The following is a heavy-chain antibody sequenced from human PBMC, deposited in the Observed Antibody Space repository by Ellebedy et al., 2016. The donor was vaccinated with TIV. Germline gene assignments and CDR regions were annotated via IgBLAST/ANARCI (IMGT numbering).Heavy chain of an antibody. CDR3: ARDTRVAVGYYDSSGYYRGMDV. J-gene: IGHJ6*02. D-gene: IGHD3-22*01. CDR1: GGSFSGYY. V-gene: IGHV4-34*01. CDR2: INHSGST. Sequence: SETLSLXXAVYGGSFSGYYWSWIRQPPGKGLEWIGEINHSGSTNYNPSLKSRVTISVDTSKNQFSLKLSSVTAADTAVYYGARDTRVAVGYYDSSGYYRGMDVWGQGTTVTVSS.